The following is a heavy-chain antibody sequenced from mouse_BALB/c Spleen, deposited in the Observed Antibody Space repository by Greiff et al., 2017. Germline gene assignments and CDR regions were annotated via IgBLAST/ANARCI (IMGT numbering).Heavy chain of an antibody. CDR2: IYPGDGDT. J-gene: IGHJ1*01. Sequence: VQLQQSGAELARPGASVKLSCKASGYTFTSYWMQWVKQRPGQGLEWIGAIYPGDGDTRYTQKFKGKATLTADKSSSTAYMQLSSLASEDSAVYYCARGGMITRYFDVWGAGTTVTVSS. D-gene: IGHD2-4*01. V-gene: IGHV1-87*01. CDR3: ARGGMITRYFDV. CDR1: GYTFTSYW.